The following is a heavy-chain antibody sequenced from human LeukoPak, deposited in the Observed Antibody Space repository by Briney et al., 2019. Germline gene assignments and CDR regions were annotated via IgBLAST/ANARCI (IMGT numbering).Heavy chain of an antibody. V-gene: IGHV3-7*01. J-gene: IGHJ4*02. Sequence: GGSLRLSCAASGFTFSTYWMSWVRQAPGKGLEWVANIKQDGSEKYYVDSVKGRFTISRDNAKNSLYLQMNSLRAEDTAMYYCARVHGWGYFDYWGQGTLVTVSS. D-gene: IGHD6-19*01. CDR2: IKQDGSEK. CDR3: ARVHGWGYFDY. CDR1: GFTFSTYW.